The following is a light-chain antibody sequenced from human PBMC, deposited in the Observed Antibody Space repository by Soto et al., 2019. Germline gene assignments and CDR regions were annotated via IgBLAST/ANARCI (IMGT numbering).Light chain of an antibody. V-gene: IGLV1-47*01. CDR1: RFNIGSNY. CDR2: RND. J-gene: IGLJ2*01. Sequence: QSVLTQPPSASGTPGQRVTISCSGSRFNIGSNYVYWYQQLPGTAPKLLIYRNDQRPSGVPDRSSGSKSGTSASLAISGLRSEDEADYYCAAWDDRLSGHVVFGGGTKLTVL. CDR3: AAWDDRLSGHVV.